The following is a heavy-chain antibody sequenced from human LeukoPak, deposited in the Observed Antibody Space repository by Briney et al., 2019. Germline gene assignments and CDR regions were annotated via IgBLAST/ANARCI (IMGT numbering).Heavy chain of an antibody. CDR2: IYYSGST. Sequence: SETLSLTCTVSGGSISSSSYYWGWIRQPPGKGLEWIGSIYYSGSTYYNPSLKSRVTISVDTSKNKFSLKLSSVTAADTAVYYCASLSVAGTDYFDYWGQGTLVTVSS. J-gene: IGHJ4*02. CDR3: ASLSVAGTDYFDY. V-gene: IGHV4-39*01. CDR1: GGSISSSSYY. D-gene: IGHD6-19*01.